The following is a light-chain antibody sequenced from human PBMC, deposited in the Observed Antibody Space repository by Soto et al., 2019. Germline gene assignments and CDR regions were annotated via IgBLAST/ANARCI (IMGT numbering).Light chain of an antibody. Sequence: AIRMTQSPSSLSASTGDRVTITCRASQGISSYLAWYQQKPGKAPKLLIYAASTLQSGVPSRFSGSGSGTDFTLNLRFLQAEDFANYYCLQDSNYPRTFGQGSKLEIK. CDR1: QGISSY. J-gene: IGKJ2*01. V-gene: IGKV1-8*01. CDR2: AAS. CDR3: LQDSNYPRT.